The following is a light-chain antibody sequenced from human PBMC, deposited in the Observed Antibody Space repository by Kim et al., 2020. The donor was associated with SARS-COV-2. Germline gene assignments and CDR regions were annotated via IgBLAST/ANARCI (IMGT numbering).Light chain of an antibody. CDR1: QDINNY. V-gene: IGKV1-33*01. J-gene: IGKJ4*01. CDR2: DAS. CDR3: QQYENFPLT. Sequence: DIQLTQSPSSLSASVGDRVTITCQASQDINNYLNWYQQKAGEAPKLLIYDASRLQTGVPSRFSGSELGTHFTFTISSLQPEDFATYYCQQYENFPLTFGGGTKVDIK.